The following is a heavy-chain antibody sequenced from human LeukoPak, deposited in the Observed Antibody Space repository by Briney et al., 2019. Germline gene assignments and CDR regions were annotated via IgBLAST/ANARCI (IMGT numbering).Heavy chain of an antibody. CDR3: ARLFYDFWNGYYQYYFDN. V-gene: IGHV4-39*01. CDR1: GGSIRSSNYY. CDR2: TYYSGST. Sequence: SETLSLTCSVSGGSIRSSNYYWGWVRRPPGEGLEWIGNTYYSGSTQSNPSLTSRVTISVDTSKNQFSLKLSSVTAADTAMYYCARLFYDFWNGYYQYYFDNWGQGTLVTVSS. J-gene: IGHJ4*02. D-gene: IGHD3-3*01.